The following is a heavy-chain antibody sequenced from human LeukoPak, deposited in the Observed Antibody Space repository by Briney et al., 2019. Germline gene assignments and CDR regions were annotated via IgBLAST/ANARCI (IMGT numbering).Heavy chain of an antibody. V-gene: IGHV3-23*01. CDR3: AKATTNHYDSSGQPDAFDI. D-gene: IGHD3-22*01. J-gene: IGHJ3*02. CDR1: GFTFSSYA. CDR2: ISGSGGST. Sequence: GGSLRLSCAASGFTFSSYAMSWVRQAPGKGLEWVSAISGSGGSTYYADSVKGRFTISRDNSKNTLYLQMNSLRAEDTAVYYCAKATTNHYDSSGQPDAFDIWGQGTMVTVSS.